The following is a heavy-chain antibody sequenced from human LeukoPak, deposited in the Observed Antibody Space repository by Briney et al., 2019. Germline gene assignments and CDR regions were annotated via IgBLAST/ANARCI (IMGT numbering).Heavy chain of an antibody. D-gene: IGHD3-22*01. CDR1: GFTLSSYT. J-gene: IGHJ4*02. Sequence: GGSLRLSCAASGFTLSSYTMTWVRQAPGKGLEWVSAITGSDGSTYYADSVKGRLTISRDNSKNTLHLQMNGLRAEDAAVYYCARKYDSSGYYPLGYWGQGTLVSVSS. CDR2: ITGSDGST. CDR3: ARKYDSSGYYPLGY. V-gene: IGHV3-23*01.